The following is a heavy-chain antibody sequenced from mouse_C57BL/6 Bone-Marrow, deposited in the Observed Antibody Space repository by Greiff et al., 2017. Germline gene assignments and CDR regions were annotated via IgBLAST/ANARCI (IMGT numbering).Heavy chain of an antibody. CDR2: IVPANGNT. CDR1: GFTIKNTY. Sequence: VQLQQSVAELVRPGASVKLSCTASGFTIKNTYMHWVKQRPEQGLEWIGRIVPANGNTNYAPKFQGKATITADTSSNTAYLQLSSLTSEDTAIYYCARGGAWFAYWGQGTLVTVSA. CDR3: ARGGAWFAY. J-gene: IGHJ3*01. V-gene: IGHV14-3*01.